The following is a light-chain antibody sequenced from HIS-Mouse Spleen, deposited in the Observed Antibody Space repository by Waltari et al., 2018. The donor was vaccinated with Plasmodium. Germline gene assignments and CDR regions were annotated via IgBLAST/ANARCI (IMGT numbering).Light chain of an antibody. CDR3: YSTDSSGNHRV. CDR2: EDS. J-gene: IGLJ3*02. CDR1: ALPQKY. Sequence: SYELTQPPPVTVSPGQTARLTCSGDALPQKYAYWYQQKSGPDPVLVIYEDSKRPSGIPERFSGSSSGTMATWTISGAQVEDEADYYCYSTDSSGNHRVFGGGTKLTVL. V-gene: IGLV3-10*01.